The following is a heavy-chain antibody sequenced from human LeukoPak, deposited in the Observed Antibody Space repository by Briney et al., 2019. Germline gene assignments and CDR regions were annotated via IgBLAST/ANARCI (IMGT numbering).Heavy chain of an antibody. J-gene: IGHJ4*02. CDR3: ARVSSDNYYDSSGYYSYYFDY. CDR2: IRYDGSNK. V-gene: IGHV3-30*02. Sequence: YPGGSLRLSCAASGFTFSSYGMHWVRQAPGKGLEWVAFIRYDGSNKYYADSVKGRFTISRDNSKNTLYLQMNSLRAEDTAVYYCARVSSDNYYDSSGYYSYYFDYWGQGTLVTVSS. CDR1: GFTFSSYG. D-gene: IGHD3-22*01.